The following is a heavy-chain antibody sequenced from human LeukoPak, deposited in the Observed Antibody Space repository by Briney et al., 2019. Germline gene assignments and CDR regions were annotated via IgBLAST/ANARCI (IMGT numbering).Heavy chain of an antibody. J-gene: IGHJ4*02. CDR2: ISSSGSTI. Sequence: GGSLRPSCAASGFTFSSYEMNWVRQAPGKGLEWVSYISSSGSTIYYADSVKGRFTISRDNAKNSLYLQMNSLRAEDTAVYYCARVSAHIWFGELLHQNFDYWGQGTLVTVSS. CDR1: GFTFSSYE. CDR3: ARVSAHIWFGELLHQNFDY. D-gene: IGHD3-10*01. V-gene: IGHV3-48*03.